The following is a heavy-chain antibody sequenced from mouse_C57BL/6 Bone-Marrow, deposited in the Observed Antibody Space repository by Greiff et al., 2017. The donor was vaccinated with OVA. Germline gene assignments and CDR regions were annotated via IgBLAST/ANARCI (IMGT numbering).Heavy chain of an antibody. CDR1: GYAFSSYW. D-gene: IGHD2-3*01. V-gene: IGHV1-80*01. Sequence: QVQLQQSGAELVKPGASVKISCKASGYAFSSYWMNWVKQRPGKGLEWIGQIYPGDGDTNYNGKFKGKATLTADKSSSTAYMQLSSLTSEDSAVYFCARSRGYDGSWFAYWGQGTLVTVSA. CDR3: ARSRGYDGSWFAY. J-gene: IGHJ3*01. CDR2: IYPGDGDT.